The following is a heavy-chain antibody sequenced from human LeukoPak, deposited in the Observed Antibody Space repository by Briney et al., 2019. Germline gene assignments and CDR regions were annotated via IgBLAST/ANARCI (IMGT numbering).Heavy chain of an antibody. D-gene: IGHD1-14*01. J-gene: IGHJ4*02. Sequence: HGESLKISCKGSGYSFTNYWIAWVRQTPGKGLEWMGIIYPGDSDTRYSPSFQGQVTISADKSFSTAYLQWSSLKASGTAIYYCARGMTSFDYWAQGTLVTVSS. CDR2: IYPGDSDT. CDR1: GYSFTNYW. V-gene: IGHV5-51*01. CDR3: ARGMTSFDY.